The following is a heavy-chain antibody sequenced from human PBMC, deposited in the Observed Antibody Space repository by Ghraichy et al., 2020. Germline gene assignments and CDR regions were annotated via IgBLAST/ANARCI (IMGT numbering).Heavy chain of an antibody. CDR1: GFSLSTSGMC. J-gene: IGHJ3*02. D-gene: IGHD3-10*01. Sequence: SGPTLVKPTQTLTMTCTFSGFSLSTSGMCVSWIRQPPGKALEWLALIDWNDAKYYSTSLRTRLTISKDTSKNQVVLTMTKMDPVDTATYYCVYGCVDAFDIWGQGTMVTVSS. V-gene: IGHV2-70*01. CDR3: VYGCVDAFDI. CDR2: IDWNDAK.